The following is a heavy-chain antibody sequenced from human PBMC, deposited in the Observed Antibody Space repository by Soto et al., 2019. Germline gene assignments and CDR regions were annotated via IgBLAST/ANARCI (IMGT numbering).Heavy chain of an antibody. J-gene: IGHJ4*02. CDR1: GFSFSSYG. CDR3: AKDIFAFSGSSSGLDS. V-gene: IGHV3-30*18. D-gene: IGHD1-26*01. Sequence: QVQLVESGGGVVQPGRSLRLSCAASGFSFSSYGMHWVRQAPGKGLEWVAVISFDDSNKHYGGSVKGRFTISRDNSSNTLYLQMNSLRAEDTAVYYCAKDIFAFSGSSSGLDSWGQGTLLTVSS. CDR2: ISFDDSNK.